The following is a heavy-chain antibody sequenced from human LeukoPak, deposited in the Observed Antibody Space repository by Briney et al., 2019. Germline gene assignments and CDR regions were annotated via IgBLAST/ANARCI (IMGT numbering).Heavy chain of an antibody. D-gene: IGHD3-3*01. CDR1: GYSFTSYW. CDR2: IYPGDSDT. J-gene: IGHJ3*02. Sequence: GESLKISCKGSGYSFTSYWIGWVRQMPGKGLEWMGIIYPGDSDTRYSPSFQGQVTISAGKSISTAYLQWSSLKASDTAMYYCARSGRLEWLYNFKAAFDIWGQGTMVTVSS. CDR3: ARSGRLEWLYNFKAAFDI. V-gene: IGHV5-51*01.